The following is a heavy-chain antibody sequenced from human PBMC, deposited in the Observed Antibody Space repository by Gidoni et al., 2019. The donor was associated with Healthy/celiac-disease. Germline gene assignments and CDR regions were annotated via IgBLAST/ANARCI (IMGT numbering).Heavy chain of an antibody. V-gene: IGHV6-1*01. Sequence: QVQLQQSGPGLVKPSQHLSLTCYISGDSVSSTSAAWNLIRQSPWRVLEWLGRTYYRSKWYNDYAVSVKSRININPDTYKNQFSLQLNSVTHEDTAVYYCARSTCTNSYCSSNRCYEVDWFDPWGQGTLVTVSS. CDR1: GDSVSSTSAA. CDR2: TYYRSKWYN. J-gene: IGHJ5*02. CDR3: ARSTCTNSYCSSNRCYEVDWFDP. D-gene: IGHD2-2*01.